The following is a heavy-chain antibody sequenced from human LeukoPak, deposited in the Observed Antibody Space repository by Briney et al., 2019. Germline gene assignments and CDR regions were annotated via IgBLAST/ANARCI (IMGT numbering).Heavy chain of an antibody. Sequence: SETLSLTCTVSGGSISSSSYYWGWIRQPPEKGLEWIGSIHYSGSTYYNPSLKSRVTISVDTSKNQFSLKLSSVTAADTAVYYCARVPPEFFSGSYYLHWYFDLWGRGTLVTVSS. CDR3: ARVPPEFFSGSYYLHWYFDL. J-gene: IGHJ2*01. CDR1: GGSISSSSYY. V-gene: IGHV4-39*07. CDR2: IHYSGST. D-gene: IGHD1-26*01.